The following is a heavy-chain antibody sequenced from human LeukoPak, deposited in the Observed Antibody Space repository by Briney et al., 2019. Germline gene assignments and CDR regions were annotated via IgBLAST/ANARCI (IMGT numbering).Heavy chain of an antibody. CDR3: VRENYSSGWYGIIDY. D-gene: IGHD6-19*01. CDR1: GGSISNYY. Sequence: SETLSLTCTVSGGSISNYYWSWIRQPPGKGLEWIGYIYYSGNTNYNPSLKSRVTISVDTSKNQFSLKLSSVTAADTAVYYCVRENYSSGWYGIIDYRGQGTLVTVSS. V-gene: IGHV4-59*01. CDR2: IYYSGNT. J-gene: IGHJ4*02.